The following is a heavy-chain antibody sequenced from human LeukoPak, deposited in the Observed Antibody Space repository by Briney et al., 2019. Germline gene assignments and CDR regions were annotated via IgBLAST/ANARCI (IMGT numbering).Heavy chain of an antibody. CDR2: LSGSGGST. Sequence: GGSLRLSCGASGFTFSSYGMSLVRQAPGKGLEWVSALSGSGGSTYYAASVKGRFTISRDNSKNTLYLQMNSLRAEDTAVNMCAKDKSGSYDYWGQGTLVTVSS. D-gene: IGHD1-26*01. CDR3: AKDKSGSYDY. J-gene: IGHJ4*02. V-gene: IGHV3-23*01. CDR1: GFTFSSYG.